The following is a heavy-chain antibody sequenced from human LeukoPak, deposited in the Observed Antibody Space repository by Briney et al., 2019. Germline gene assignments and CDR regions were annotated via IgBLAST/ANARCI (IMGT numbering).Heavy chain of an antibody. Sequence: SETLSLTCAVYGGSFSGYYWSWIRRPPGKGLEWIGEINHSGSTNYNPSLKSRVTISVDTSKNQFSLKLSSVTAADTAVYYCARDDFWSGSDYWGQGTLVTVSS. V-gene: IGHV4-34*01. CDR3: ARDDFWSGSDY. D-gene: IGHD3-3*01. CDR2: INHSGST. J-gene: IGHJ4*02. CDR1: GGSFSGYY.